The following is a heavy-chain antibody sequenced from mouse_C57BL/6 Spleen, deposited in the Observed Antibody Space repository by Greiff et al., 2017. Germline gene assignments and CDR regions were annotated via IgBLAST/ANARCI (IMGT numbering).Heavy chain of an antibody. CDR1: GYTFTDYN. J-gene: IGHJ3*01. D-gene: IGHD1-1*01. V-gene: IGHV1-18*01. CDR3: ARPYYYGSSYGFAY. Sequence: EVQLQESGPELVKPGASVKIPCKASGYTFTDYNMDWVKQSHGKSLEWIGDINPNNGGTIYNQKFKGKATLTVDKSSSTAYMELRSLTSEDTAVXYCARPYYYGSSYGFAYWGQGTLVTVSA. CDR2: INPNNGGT.